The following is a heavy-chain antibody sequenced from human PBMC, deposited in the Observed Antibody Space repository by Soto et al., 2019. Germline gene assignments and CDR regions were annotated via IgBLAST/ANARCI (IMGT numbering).Heavy chain of an antibody. CDR1: GFTFRDYG. J-gene: IGHJ4*02. V-gene: IGHV3-30*18. CDR3: AKDWVGGSNKYYFEY. Sequence: PGGTLRLSCVASGFTFRDYGMHWVRQAPGKGLERVAGISHHGLKDHYADSVKGRFTISRDNSKKTVYLQLNSLRGDDMSVYYCAKDWVGGSNKYYFEYWGQGTLVTVSS. CDR2: ISHHGLKD. D-gene: IGHD1-26*01.